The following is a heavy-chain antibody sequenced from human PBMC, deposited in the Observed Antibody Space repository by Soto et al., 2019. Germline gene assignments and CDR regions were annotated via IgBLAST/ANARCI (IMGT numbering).Heavy chain of an antibody. CDR2: ISGSGGST. CDR1: GFTFSSYA. J-gene: IGHJ3*02. Sequence: EVQLLESGGGLVQPGGSLRLSCAASGFTFSSYAMSWVRQAPGKGLEWVSAISGSGGSTYYADSVKGRFTISRDNSKNTTLVQQISLRAADTAVYYCAAGSGAYLVDAFDIWGQGTMVTVSS. V-gene: IGHV3-23*01. D-gene: IGHD2-8*02. CDR3: AAGSGAYLVDAFDI.